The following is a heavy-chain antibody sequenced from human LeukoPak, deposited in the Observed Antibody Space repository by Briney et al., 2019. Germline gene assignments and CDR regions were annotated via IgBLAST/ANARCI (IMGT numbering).Heavy chain of an antibody. V-gene: IGHV4-38-2*02. CDR2: IYHSGT. CDR1: GYSISGGYH. J-gene: IGHJ2*01. Sequence: PSETLSLTCAVSGYSISGGYHWGWIRQPPGKGLEWIGSIYHSGTYYKPSLTSRVTISVDTSKNQFSLKVSSVTAADTAVYYCARDRSGFVRYFDLWGRGTLVTVSS. CDR3: ARDRSGFVRYFDL. D-gene: IGHD3-16*01.